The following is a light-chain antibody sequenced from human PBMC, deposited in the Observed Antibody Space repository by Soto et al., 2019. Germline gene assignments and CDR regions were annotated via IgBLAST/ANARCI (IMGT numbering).Light chain of an antibody. Sequence: IRTTQSPSSLSGSVGDRVTITCRASQSINGDLHWYQNRTGEAPNLLISRASSLQSGVPSRFSGSGFGTDFNLTISSLQSEDFATYECQQSHITKYSFGQGTKVDIK. CDR1: QSINGD. CDR3: QQSHITKYS. V-gene: IGKV1-39*01. J-gene: IGKJ2*03. CDR2: RAS.